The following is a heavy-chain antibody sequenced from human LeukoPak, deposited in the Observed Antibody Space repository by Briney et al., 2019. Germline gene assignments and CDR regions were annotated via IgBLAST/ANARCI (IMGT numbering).Heavy chain of an antibody. CDR3: ARDRGPRGVDY. V-gene: IGHV1-2*02. J-gene: IGHJ4*02. CDR1: GYTFTSYD. CDR2: INPNSGGT. D-gene: IGHD3-10*01. Sequence: ASVKVSCKASGYTFTSYDINWVRQAPGQGLEWMGWINPNSGGTNYAQKFQGRVTMTRDTSISTAYMELSRLRSDDTAVYYCARDRGPRGVDYWGQGTLVTVSS.